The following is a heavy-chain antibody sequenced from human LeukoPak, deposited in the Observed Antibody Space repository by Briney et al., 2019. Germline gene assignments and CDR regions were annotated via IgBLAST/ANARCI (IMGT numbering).Heavy chain of an antibody. D-gene: IGHD3-22*01. V-gene: IGHV3-9*01. CDR2: ISWNSGSI. CDR3: AKGVYYYDSSGYASYYGMDV. CDR1: GFTFSSYG. J-gene: IGHJ6*02. Sequence: GGSLRLSCAASGFTFSSYGMHWVRQAPGKGLEWVSGISWNSGSIGYADSVKGRFTISRDNAKNSLYLQMNSLRAEDTALYYCAKGVYYYDSSGYASYYGMDVWGQGTTVTVSS.